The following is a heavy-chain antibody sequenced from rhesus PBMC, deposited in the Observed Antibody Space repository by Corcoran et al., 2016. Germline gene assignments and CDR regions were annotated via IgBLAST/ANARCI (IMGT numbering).Heavy chain of an antibody. Sequence: QVQLQESGPGLVKPSETLSLTCAVSGGSISRSNWWSWIRQPPGKGLGWIGYISGSSGSTYYNPSLKSRVTISKDMSKNQFSLKLSSVTAADTAVYYCARDSSGWYYFDYWGQGVLVTVSS. CDR3: ARDSSGWYYFDY. CDR2: ISGSSGST. J-gene: IGHJ4*01. V-gene: IGHV4S19*01. CDR1: GGSISRSNW. D-gene: IGHD6-31*01.